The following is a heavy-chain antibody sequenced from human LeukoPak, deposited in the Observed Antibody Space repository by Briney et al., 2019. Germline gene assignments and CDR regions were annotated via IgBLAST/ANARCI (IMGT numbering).Heavy chain of an antibody. CDR1: GLTFSSYW. CDR2: IKQGGSEK. J-gene: IGHJ5*02. CDR3: ARDPRGINWFDP. Sequence: TGGSLRLSCAASGLTFSSYWMSWVRQAPGKGLEWVANIKQGGSEKYYVDSVKGRFTISRDNAKNSLYLQMNSLRAEDTAAYYCARDPRGINWFDPWGQGTLVTVSS. D-gene: IGHD3-10*01. V-gene: IGHV3-7*01.